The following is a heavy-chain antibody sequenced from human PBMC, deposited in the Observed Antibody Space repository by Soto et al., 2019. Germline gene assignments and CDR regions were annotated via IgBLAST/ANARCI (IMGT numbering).Heavy chain of an antibody. CDR1: GFTFSSYA. Sequence: GGSLRLSXADSGFTFSSYAMSWVRQAPGKGLEWVSAISGSGGSTYYADSVKGRFTISRDNSKNTLYLQMNSLRAEDTAVYYCSTRGALYYDFWSGYYPFDYWGQGTLVTVSS. D-gene: IGHD3-3*01. V-gene: IGHV3-23*01. CDR3: STRGALYYDFWSGYYPFDY. CDR2: ISGSGGST. J-gene: IGHJ4*02.